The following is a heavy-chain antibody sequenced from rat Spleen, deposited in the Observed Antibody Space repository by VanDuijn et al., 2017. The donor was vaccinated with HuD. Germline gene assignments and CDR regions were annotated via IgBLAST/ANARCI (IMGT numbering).Heavy chain of an antibody. CDR1: GFTFSNYG. V-gene: IGHV5-19*01. Sequence: EVQLVESGGGLVQPGRSLKLSCAASGFTFSNYGMHWIRQAPAQGLEWVATISPSGGSTYYRDSVKGRFTVSRDNAQNTLYLQMNSLRSEDTATYYCTRGGRWYFDFWGPGTMVTVSS. J-gene: IGHJ1*01. CDR3: TRGGRWYFDF. CDR2: ISPSGGST.